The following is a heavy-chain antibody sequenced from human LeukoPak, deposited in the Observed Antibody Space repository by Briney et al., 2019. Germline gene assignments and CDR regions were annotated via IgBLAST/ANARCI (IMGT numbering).Heavy chain of an antibody. V-gene: IGHV1-8*02. CDR1: GYTFTSYG. CDR3: ARTPPKGDIDY. J-gene: IGHJ4*02. D-gene: IGHD2-21*02. CDR2: MSASSGNT. Sequence: RASVKVSCKASGYTFTSYGISWVRQATGQGLEWLGWMSASSGNTGYAQKFQGRVSMTRATSISTAYLELSSLTFEDTAVYYCARTPPKGDIDYWGQGTLVTVSS.